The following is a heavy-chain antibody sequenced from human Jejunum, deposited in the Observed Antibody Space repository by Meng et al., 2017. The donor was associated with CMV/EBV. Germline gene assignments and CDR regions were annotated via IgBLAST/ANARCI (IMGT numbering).Heavy chain of an antibody. Sequence: EVQLVESGGGLVQPGGLLRLSCAASGFILSDYYMDCVRQAPGKGLEWVGRTRNKVNSYTTEYAASVKGRFTISRDDSKNSLYLQMNSLQIEDTALYYCARSITATTRGLGYWGQGTLVTVSS. V-gene: IGHV3-72*01. D-gene: IGHD1-20*01. CDR3: ARSITATTRGLGY. J-gene: IGHJ4*02. CDR2: TRNKVNSYTT. CDR1: GFILSDYY.